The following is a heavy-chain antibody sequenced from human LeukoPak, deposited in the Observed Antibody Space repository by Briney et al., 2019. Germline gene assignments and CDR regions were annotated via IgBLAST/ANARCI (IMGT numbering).Heavy chain of an antibody. CDR3: ARGQKYRSGYPVTELRSGYFDY. CDR2: IYYSGRT. V-gene: IGHV4-59*01. J-gene: IGHJ4*02. Sequence: SETLSLTCSVSGGSISSYYWSWIRQPPGKGLEWIGYIYYSGRTSYNPSLKSRVTISVDTSKNQFSLRLSSVTAADTAVYYCARGQKYRSGYPVTELRSGYFDYWGQGTLVTVSS. CDR1: GGSISSYY. D-gene: IGHD5-18*01.